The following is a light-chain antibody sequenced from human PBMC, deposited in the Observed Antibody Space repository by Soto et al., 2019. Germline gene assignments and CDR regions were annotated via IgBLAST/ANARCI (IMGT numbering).Light chain of an antibody. CDR3: QQFNNYPLT. Sequence: AIHLTQSPSSLSSSLGDRVTITVLASQGISSALAWYQQKPGKAPKLLIYDASSLESGVPSRFSGSGSGTDFTLTISSLQPEDFATYYCQQFNNYPLTFGGGTKVDIK. J-gene: IGKJ4*01. V-gene: IGKV1D-13*01. CDR2: DAS. CDR1: QGISSA.